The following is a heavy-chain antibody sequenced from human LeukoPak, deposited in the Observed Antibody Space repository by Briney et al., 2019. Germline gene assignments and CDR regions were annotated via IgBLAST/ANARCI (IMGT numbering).Heavy chain of an antibody. Sequence: GASVKVSCKASGYTFTGYYMHWVRQAPGQGLEWMGWINPNSGGTNYAQKFQGRVTMTRDTSISTAYMELSRLRSDDTAVYYCARITGYDILTGYSPPIDYWGQGTLVTVSS. CDR1: GYTFTGYY. CDR2: INPNSGGT. V-gene: IGHV1-2*02. J-gene: IGHJ4*02. D-gene: IGHD3-9*01. CDR3: ARITGYDILTGYSPPIDY.